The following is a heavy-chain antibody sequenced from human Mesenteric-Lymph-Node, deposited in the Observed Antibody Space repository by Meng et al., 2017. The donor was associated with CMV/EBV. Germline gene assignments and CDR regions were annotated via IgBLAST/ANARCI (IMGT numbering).Heavy chain of an antibody. CDR1: GGSVSSNSW. Sequence: CAVSGGSVSSNSWWNWVRQPPGKGLEWIGEIYHSGSTNYNPSLKSRVTISVDKSKNQLSLKVTSMTAVDTAVYFCARSSAGTYYYDYWGQGTLVTVSS. J-gene: IGHJ4*02. CDR2: IYHSGST. CDR3: ARSSAGTYYYDY. D-gene: IGHD3-16*01. V-gene: IGHV4-4*01.